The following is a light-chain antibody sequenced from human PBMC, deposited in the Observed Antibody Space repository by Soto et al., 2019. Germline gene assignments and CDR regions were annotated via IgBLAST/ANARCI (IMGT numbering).Light chain of an antibody. CDR3: QQYHIHSWT. CDR1: QTISSW. Sequence: DIQMTQSPSTLSASVGDRVTITCRASQTISSWLAWYQQKPEKAPKVLIYRASHLESGVPSRFSASGSGAEFSLTINSLQADDFATYYCQQYHIHSWTFGQGTKVDIK. J-gene: IGKJ1*01. V-gene: IGKV1-5*03. CDR2: RAS.